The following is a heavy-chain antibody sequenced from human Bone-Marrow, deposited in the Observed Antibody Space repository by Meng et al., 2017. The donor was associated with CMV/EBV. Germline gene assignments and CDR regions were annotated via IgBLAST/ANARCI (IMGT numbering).Heavy chain of an antibody. Sequence: ASVKVSCKASGYTFTSYGITWVRQAPGQGLEWMGWISTYNANTNYAQKFQGRVTMTTDTSTTTAYMELRSLRSDDTAVYYCARDVNYYDSSGPSVDFDYWGRGTLATVPS. CDR2: ISTYNANT. D-gene: IGHD3-22*01. CDR1: GYTFTSYG. CDR3: ARDVNYYDSSGPSVDFDY. J-gene: IGHJ4*02. V-gene: IGHV1-18*01.